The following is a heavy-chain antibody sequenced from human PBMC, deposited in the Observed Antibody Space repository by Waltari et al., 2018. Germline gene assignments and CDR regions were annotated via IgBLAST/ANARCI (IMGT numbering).Heavy chain of an antibody. D-gene: IGHD2-21*02. J-gene: IGHJ4*02. CDR3: ARAMVVTRVFDY. Sequence: QVQLQESGPGLVKPSETLSLTCTVSGGSISSHYWSWIRQPPGKGLEWIGYIYYSGSTNYNPSLKSRVTISVGTSKNQFSLKLSSVTAADTAVYYCARAMVVTRVFDYWGQGTLVTVSS. V-gene: IGHV4-59*11. CDR2: IYYSGST. CDR1: GGSISSHY.